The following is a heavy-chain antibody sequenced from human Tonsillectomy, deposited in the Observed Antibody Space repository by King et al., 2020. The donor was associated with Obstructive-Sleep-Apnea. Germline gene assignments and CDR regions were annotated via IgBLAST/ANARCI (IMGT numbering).Heavy chain of an antibody. V-gene: IGHV4-38-2*02. D-gene: IGHD3-10*01. CDR3: ATFSQYSGNDY. J-gene: IGHJ4*02. Sequence: VQLQESGPGLVKPSETLSLTCTVSGSSINSDYYWGWIRQPPGKGLDWIAIISHRGTTNTNPSLTSRVTSRVTMSLDTSKNQFSLNLRSVTAADTAVYFCATFSQYSGNDYWGQGTLVTVSS. CDR2: ISHRGTT. CDR1: GSSINSDYY.